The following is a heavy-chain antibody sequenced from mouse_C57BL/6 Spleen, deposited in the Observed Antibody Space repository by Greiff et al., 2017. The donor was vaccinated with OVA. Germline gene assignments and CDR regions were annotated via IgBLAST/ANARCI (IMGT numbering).Heavy chain of an antibody. D-gene: IGHD1-1*01. CDR2: FHPYNDDT. V-gene: IGHV1-47*01. CDR1: GYTFTTYP. CDR3: AIITTVVAPFDY. Sequence: VQLQQSGAELVKPGASVTMSCTASGYTFTTYPIEWMKQNHGKSLEWIGNFHPYNDDTKYNEKFKGKATLTVEKSSSTVYLELSRLTSDDSAVYYCAIITTVVAPFDYWGQGTTLTVSS. J-gene: IGHJ2*01.